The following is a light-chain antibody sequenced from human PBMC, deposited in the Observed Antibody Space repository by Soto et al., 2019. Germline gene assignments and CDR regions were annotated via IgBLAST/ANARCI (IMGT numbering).Light chain of an antibody. V-gene: IGLV2-11*01. J-gene: IGLJ1*01. CDR1: SSDVGGYNY. CDR3: CSYAGSPYV. CDR2: DVS. Sequence: QSALTQPRSVSGSPGQSVTISCTGTSSDVGGYNYVSWYQQHPGKAPKLMIYDVSKRPSGVPDRFSGSKSGNTVSLTISGLQAEDEADYYCCSYAGSPYVFGTGTKLTVL.